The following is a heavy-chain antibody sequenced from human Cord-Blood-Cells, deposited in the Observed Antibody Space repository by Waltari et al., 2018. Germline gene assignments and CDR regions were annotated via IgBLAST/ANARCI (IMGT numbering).Heavy chain of an antibody. Sequence: QVQLVQSGAEVKKPGSSVKVSCKASGGTFSSYAISWVRHAPGQGLEWMGGFSPIFGTASYAQKCQGRVTITADESTSTAYMELSSLRSEDTAVYYCARGSSSYWYFDLWGRGTLVTVSS. D-gene: IGHD6-13*01. CDR1: GGTFSSYA. V-gene: IGHV1-69*12. CDR3: ARGSSSYWYFDL. CDR2: FSPIFGTA. J-gene: IGHJ2*01.